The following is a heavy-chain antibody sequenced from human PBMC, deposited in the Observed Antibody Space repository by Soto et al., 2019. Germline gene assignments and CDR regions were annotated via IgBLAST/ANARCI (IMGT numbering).Heavy chain of an antibody. CDR3: ARAGYSSLYYYYGMDV. CDR2: IYYSGST. J-gene: IGHJ6*02. Sequence: TLALTCTISGGSISSGGYYWSWIRQHPGKGLEWIGYIYYSGSTYYNPSLTTRVTISVDTSKNQFSLKLSSVTAADTAVYYCARAGYSSLYYYYGMDVWGQGTTVTVSS. CDR1: GGSISSGGYY. V-gene: IGHV4-31*03. D-gene: IGHD6-13*01.